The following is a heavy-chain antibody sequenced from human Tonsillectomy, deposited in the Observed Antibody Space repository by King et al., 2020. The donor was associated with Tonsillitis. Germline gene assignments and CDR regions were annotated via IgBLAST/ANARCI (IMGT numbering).Heavy chain of an antibody. CDR1: GGSISTGSYY. CDR2: IYSRGST. V-gene: IGHV4-61*02. D-gene: IGHD3-10*01. CDR3: AREATYYFDSGGYPDV. J-gene: IGHJ4*02. Sequence: QLQESGPGLVKPSQTLSLICTVSGGSISTGSYYWSWIRQPAGKGLEWIGRIYSRGSTKYNPSLKSRVFMSVDTSKNQFSLRLSSVAAADTAVYYCAREATYYFDSGGYPDVWGQGTLVTVSS.